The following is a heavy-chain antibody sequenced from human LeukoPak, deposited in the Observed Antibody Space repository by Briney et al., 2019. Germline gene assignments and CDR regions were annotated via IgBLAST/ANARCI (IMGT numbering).Heavy chain of an antibody. CDR3: ARGQPGYYGSGSYSRYYFDY. J-gene: IGHJ4*02. V-gene: IGHV4-39*07. D-gene: IGHD3-10*01. CDR2: IYYSGST. CDR1: GGSISSYF. Sequence: SETLSLTCTVSGGSISSYFWGWIRQPPGKGLEWIGSIYYSGSTYYNPSLKSRVTISVDTSKNQFSLKLSSVTAADTAVYYCARGQPGYYGSGSYSRYYFDYWGQGTLVTVSS.